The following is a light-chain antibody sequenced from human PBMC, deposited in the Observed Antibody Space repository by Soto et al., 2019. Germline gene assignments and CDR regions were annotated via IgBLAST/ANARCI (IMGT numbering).Light chain of an antibody. CDR1: SSNIGAGYD. CDR3: QSYDSSLSVWV. J-gene: IGLJ3*02. Sequence: QSVLTQPPSVSGAPGQRVTISCTGSSSNIGAGYDVHWYQQLPGTAPKLLIYGNSNRPSGVPDRFSGPKSGTSASLAITGLQAEDEADYYCQSYDSSLSVWVFGGGTKVTVL. CDR2: GNS. V-gene: IGLV1-40*01.